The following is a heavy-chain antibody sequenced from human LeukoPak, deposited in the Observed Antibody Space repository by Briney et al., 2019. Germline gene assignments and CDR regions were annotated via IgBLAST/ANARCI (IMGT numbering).Heavy chain of an antibody. J-gene: IGHJ6*03. Sequence: GRTLRISCAASGFTVSSKYMSWIHQAPGTLLAQVSVIFSGSSTYYADSVKGRFTISRDNSKNTLYLQMNSLRAEDTAVYYCARCVVVTAIPGPWGYYYYMDVWGKGTTVTVSS. CDR3: ARCVVVTAIPGPWGYYYYMDV. D-gene: IGHD2-21*02. CDR2: IFSGSST. V-gene: IGHV3-53*01. CDR1: GFTVSSKY.